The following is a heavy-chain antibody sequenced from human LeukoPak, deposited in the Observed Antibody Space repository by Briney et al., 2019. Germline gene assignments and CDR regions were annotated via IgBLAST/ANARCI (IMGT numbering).Heavy chain of an antibody. D-gene: IGHD3-3*01. J-gene: IGHJ4*02. CDR1: GYTFTGYY. Sequence: ASVKVSCKASGYTFTGYYMHWVRQAPGQGLEWMGWINPNSGGTNYAQKFQGRVTMTRDTSISTAYMELSRLRSDDTAVYYCARGSPLLEWYFDYWGQGTLVTVSS. CDR2: INPNSGGT. V-gene: IGHV1-2*02. CDR3: ARGSPLLEWYFDY.